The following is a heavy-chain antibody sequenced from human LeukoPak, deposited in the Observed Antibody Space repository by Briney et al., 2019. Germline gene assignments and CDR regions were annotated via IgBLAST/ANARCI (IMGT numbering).Heavy chain of an antibody. J-gene: IGHJ3*02. V-gene: IGHV3-30*02. CDR2: IRYDGSNK. CDR1: GFTFSSYG. D-gene: IGHD3-10*01. CDR3: AKLGSHYYGSGSYYNDGIYDAFDI. Sequence: PGGSLRLSCAASGFTFSSYGMHWVRQAPGKGLEWVAFIRYDGSNKYYADSVKGRFTISRDNSKNTLYLQMNSLRAEDTAVYYCAKLGSHYYGSGSYYNDGIYDAFDIWGQGTMVTVSS.